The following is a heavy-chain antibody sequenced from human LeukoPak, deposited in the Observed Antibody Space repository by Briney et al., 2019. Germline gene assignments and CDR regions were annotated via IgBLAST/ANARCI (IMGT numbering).Heavy chain of an antibody. CDR3: ATNYTAVSAFDS. CDR2: IYTCGST. Sequence: SETLSLTCTVSGGSINSYYWNWIRQPAGKGLEWIGHIYTCGSTKYNPSLKSRVTMSIDTSKNQFSLNLYSVTAADTAVYYCATNYTAVSAFDSWGQGTLVTVSS. V-gene: IGHV4-4*07. D-gene: IGHD6-19*01. CDR1: GGSINSYY. J-gene: IGHJ4*02.